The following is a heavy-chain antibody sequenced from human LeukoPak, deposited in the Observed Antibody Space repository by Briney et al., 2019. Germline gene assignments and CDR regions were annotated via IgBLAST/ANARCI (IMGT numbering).Heavy chain of an antibody. Sequence: SETLSLTCAVYGGSFSGYYWSWIRQPPGKGLEWIGEINHSGSANYNPSLKSRVTISVDTSKNQFSLKLSSVTAADTAVYYCARGGIAARPYDYWGQGTLVTVSS. CDR1: GGSFSGYY. CDR2: INHSGSA. D-gene: IGHD6-6*01. J-gene: IGHJ4*02. V-gene: IGHV4-34*01. CDR3: ARGGIAARPYDY.